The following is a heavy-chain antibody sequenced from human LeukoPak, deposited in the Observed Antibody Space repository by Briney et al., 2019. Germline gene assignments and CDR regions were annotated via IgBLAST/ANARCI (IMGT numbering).Heavy chain of an antibody. CDR3: ATGAVVPTAHFDY. CDR2: ISAYNGDT. V-gene: IGHV1-18*01. J-gene: IGHJ4*02. Sequence: ASVKVSCKAFGYTFTNRGVNWARQAPGQGLEWVGWISAYNGDTNYTQKLQGRVTLIIDTSTSIAYMELRSLRSDDTAVYYCATGAVVPTAHFDYWGQGTLDTVSS. D-gene: IGHD1-14*01. CDR1: GYTFTNRG.